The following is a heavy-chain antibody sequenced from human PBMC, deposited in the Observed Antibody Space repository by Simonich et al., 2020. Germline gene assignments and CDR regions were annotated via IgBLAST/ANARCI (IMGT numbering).Heavy chain of an antibody. CDR2: SIPILGIA. CDR1: GGTFSSYA. Sequence: QVQLVQSGAEVKKPGSSVKVSCKASGGTFSSYAISWVRQAPGQGLEWRGGSIPILGIAKYAQKVQGGGTSTADKSTSTAYMELSSLRSEETAVYYCARGGLADRRIVYYYYMDVWGKGTTVTVSS. V-gene: IGHV1-69*09. D-gene: IGHD2-15*01. CDR3: ARGGLADRRIVYYYYMDV. J-gene: IGHJ6*03.